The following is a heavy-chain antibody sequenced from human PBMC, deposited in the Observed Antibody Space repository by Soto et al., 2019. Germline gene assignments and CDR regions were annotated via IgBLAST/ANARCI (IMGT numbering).Heavy chain of an antibody. D-gene: IGHD1-26*01. CDR2: ISSSGSTI. CDR1: GFTFSSYE. CDR3: ARDQWELPGPNWFDP. Sequence: GGSLRLSCAASGFTFSSYEMNWVRQAPGKGLEWVSYISSSGSTIYYADSVKGRFTISRDNAKNSLYLQMNSLRAEDTAVYYCARDQWELPGPNWFDPWGQGTLVT. V-gene: IGHV3-48*03. J-gene: IGHJ5*02.